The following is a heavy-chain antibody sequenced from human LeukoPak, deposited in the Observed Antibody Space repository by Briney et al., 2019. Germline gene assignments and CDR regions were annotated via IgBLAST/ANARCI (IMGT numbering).Heavy chain of an antibody. V-gene: IGHV3-23*01. D-gene: IGHD6-13*01. CDR3: AKDIMATAGRYFDY. J-gene: IGHJ4*02. Sequence: LGGSLRLSCAASGFSFKNVWMSWVRQAPGKGLEWVSSISGSDDRTYYADSVKGRFTISRDNSKNTLYLQMNSLRAEDTAVYYCAKDIMATAGRYFDYWGQGTLVTVSS. CDR1: GFSFKNVW. CDR2: ISGSDDRT.